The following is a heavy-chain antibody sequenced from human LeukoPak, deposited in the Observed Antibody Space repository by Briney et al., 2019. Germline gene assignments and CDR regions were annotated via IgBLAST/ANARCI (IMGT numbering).Heavy chain of an antibody. J-gene: IGHJ6*02. Sequence: GGSLRLSCAASGFTFSDYYMSWIRQAPGKGLEWVSFISSSGSTIYYADSVKGRFTISRDNAKNSLYLQMNSVRAEDTAVYYCARGPHYYYYGLDVWGQGTTVTVSS. CDR3: ARGPHYYYYGLDV. CDR1: GFTFSDYY. V-gene: IGHV3-11*01. CDR2: ISSSGSTI.